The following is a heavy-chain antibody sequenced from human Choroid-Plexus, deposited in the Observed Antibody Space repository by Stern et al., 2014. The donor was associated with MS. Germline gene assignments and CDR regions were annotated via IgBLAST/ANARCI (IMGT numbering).Heavy chain of an antibody. J-gene: IGHJ5*02. Sequence: VQLVESGGGAVQPGRPLRLSCVAFGFTFGSCALHWVSQAAGKGLEWVAGVSYDGSNKYYADSVKGRFTISRDNSQNTLYMQMSSLRPEDTAVYYCAKDRQYLTYFFDHWGQGSLVTVSS. CDR3: AKDRQYLTYFFDH. CDR2: VSYDGSNK. D-gene: IGHD2/OR15-2a*01. V-gene: IGHV3-30*18. CDR1: GFTFGSCA.